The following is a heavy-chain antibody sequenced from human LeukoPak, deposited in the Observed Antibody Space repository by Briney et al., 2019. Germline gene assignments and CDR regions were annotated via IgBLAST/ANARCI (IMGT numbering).Heavy chain of an antibody. Sequence: GGSLRLSCAASGFSFSSYAMHWVRQAPGKGLEWVAVIWYDGGNKYYADSVKGRFTISRDNSKNTPYLEMNSLRAEDTAVYYCARGLTQIPRLATGLGHWGQGTLVTVSS. CDR2: IWYDGGNK. D-gene: IGHD2-21*02. J-gene: IGHJ4*02. CDR1: GFSFSSYA. V-gene: IGHV3-33*01. CDR3: ARGLTQIPRLATGLGH.